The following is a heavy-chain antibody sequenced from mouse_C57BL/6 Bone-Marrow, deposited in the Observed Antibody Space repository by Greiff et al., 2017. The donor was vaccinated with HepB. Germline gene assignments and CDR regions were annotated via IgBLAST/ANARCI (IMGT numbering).Heavy chain of an antibody. CDR3: ARVLYYYYFDY. Sequence: DVKLVESGGGLVKPGGSLKLSCAASGFTFSSYTMSWVRQTPEKRLEWVATISGGGGNTYYPDNVKGRFTISSDNAKNTLYLQMRSLKSEDTALYNCARVLYYYYFDYWGQGTTLTVSS. D-gene: IGHD1-1*01. J-gene: IGHJ2*01. CDR1: GFTFSSYT. V-gene: IGHV5-9*01. CDR2: ISGGGGNT.